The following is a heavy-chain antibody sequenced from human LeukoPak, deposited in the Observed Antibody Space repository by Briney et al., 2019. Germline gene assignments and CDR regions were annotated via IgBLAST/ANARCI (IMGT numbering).Heavy chain of an antibody. D-gene: IGHD5-18*01. CDR1: GGSISSYY. Sequence: PSETLSLTCTVSGGSISSYYWSWIRQPAGKGLEWIGRIYTSGSTNYNPSLKSRVTMSVDTSKNQFSLKLSSVTAADTAVYYCARIGRHKIQRWFGGERYYYMDVWGKGTTVTVSS. J-gene: IGHJ6*03. CDR2: IYTSGST. V-gene: IGHV4-4*07. CDR3: ARIGRHKIQRWFGGERYYYMDV.